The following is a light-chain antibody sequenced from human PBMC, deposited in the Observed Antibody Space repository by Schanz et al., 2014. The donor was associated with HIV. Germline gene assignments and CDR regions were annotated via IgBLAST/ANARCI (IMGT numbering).Light chain of an antibody. CDR1: QSVSNN. Sequence: EIVLTQSPGSLSLSPGGRATLSCRASQSVSNNLAWYQHKTGQAPRLLIYDASNRATGVPARFSGSGSGTDFTLTISRLEPEDFAVYYCQHFGDSRGTFGGGTKVDI. J-gene: IGKJ4*02. CDR3: QHFGDSRGT. V-gene: IGKV3-20*01. CDR2: DAS.